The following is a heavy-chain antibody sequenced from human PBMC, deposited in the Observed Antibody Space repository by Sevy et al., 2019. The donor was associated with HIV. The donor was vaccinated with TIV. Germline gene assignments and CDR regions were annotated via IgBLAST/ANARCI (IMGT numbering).Heavy chain of an antibody. D-gene: IGHD3-3*01. CDR2: INPNSGDT. J-gene: IGHJ1*01. CDR1: GNTFTVYY. CDR3: ARGVTIFGVDYYFQH. Sequence: ASVKVSCKASGNTFTVYYMYWVRQAPGQGLEWMGWINPNSGDTNYAQKFRGRVTMTSDTSISTAYMELSSLRSDDTAVYYCARGVTIFGVDYYFQHWGQGTLVTVSS. V-gene: IGHV1-2*02.